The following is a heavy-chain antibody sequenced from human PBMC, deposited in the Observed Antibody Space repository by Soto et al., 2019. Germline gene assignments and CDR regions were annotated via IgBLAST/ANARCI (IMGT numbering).Heavy chain of an antibody. CDR2: ISSSGSTI. V-gene: IGHV3-11*01. D-gene: IGHD2-15*01. Sequence: GGSLRLSCAASGFTFSDHYMSWLRQAPGKGLEWVSYISSSGSTIYYADSVKGRFTISRDNAKNSLYLQMNSLRAEDTAVYYCVGLYCSGGSCPVADWGQGTLVTVSS. CDR3: VGLYCSGGSCPVAD. CDR1: GFTFSDHY. J-gene: IGHJ4*02.